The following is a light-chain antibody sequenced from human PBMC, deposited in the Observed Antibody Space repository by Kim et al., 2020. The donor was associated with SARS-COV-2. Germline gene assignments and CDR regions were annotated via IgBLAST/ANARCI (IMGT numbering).Light chain of an antibody. J-gene: IGKJ2*01. V-gene: IGKV3-20*01. CDR3: QQYGSS. CDR1: QSVSSSY. Sequence: EIVLTQSPGTLSLSPGERATLSCRASQSVSSSYLAWYQQKPGQAPRLIIYGASSRATGIPDRFSGSGSGTDFTLTISRLEPEDFAVYYCQQYGSSFGQGTKLEI. CDR2: GAS.